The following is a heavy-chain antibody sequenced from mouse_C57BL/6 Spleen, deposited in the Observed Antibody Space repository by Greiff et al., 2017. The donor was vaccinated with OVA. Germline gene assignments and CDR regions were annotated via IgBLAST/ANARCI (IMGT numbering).Heavy chain of an antibody. D-gene: IGHD3-1*01. CDR2: INPGSGGT. CDR1: GYAFTNYL. CDR3: ARSGETAGYYFDY. V-gene: IGHV1-54*01. Sequence: VKLQESGAELVRPGTSVKVSCKASGYAFTNYLIEWVKQRPGQGLEWIGVINPGSGGTNYNEKFKGKATLTADKSSSTAYMQLSSLTSEDSSVYFCARSGETAGYYFDYWGQGTTLTVSS. J-gene: IGHJ2*01.